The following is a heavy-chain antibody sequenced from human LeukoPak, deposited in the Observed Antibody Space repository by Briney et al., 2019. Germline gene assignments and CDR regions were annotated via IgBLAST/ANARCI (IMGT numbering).Heavy chain of an antibody. CDR1: GFTFSSYA. V-gene: IGHV3-23*01. J-gene: IGHJ4*02. CDR2: ISGSGGST. CDR3: AKSDNNLLLWFGELSYYFDY. Sequence: GGSLRLSRAASGFTFSSYAMSWVRQAPGKGLEWVSAISGSGGSTYYADSVKGRFTISRDNSKNTLYLQMNSLRAEDTAVYYCAKSDNNLLLWFGELSYYFDYWGQGTLVTVSS. D-gene: IGHD3-10*01.